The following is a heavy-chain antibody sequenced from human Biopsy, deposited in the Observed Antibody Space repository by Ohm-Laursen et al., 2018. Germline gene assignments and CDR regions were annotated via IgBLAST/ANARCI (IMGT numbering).Heavy chain of an antibody. D-gene: IGHD5-12*01. V-gene: IGHV4-61*01. CDR1: GGSVSSGSYY. Sequence: GTLSLTCTVSGGSVSSGSYYWSWIRPPPGKGLEWIGYIYYSGSTNYTPSLKSRVSISVDTSRNQFSLKLSSVTAADPAVYYCAGRPWRNAFDIWGQGTMVTVSS. CDR3: AGRPWRNAFDI. CDR2: IYYSGST. J-gene: IGHJ3*02.